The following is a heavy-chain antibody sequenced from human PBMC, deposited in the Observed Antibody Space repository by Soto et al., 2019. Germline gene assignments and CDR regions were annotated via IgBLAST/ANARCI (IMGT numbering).Heavy chain of an antibody. Sequence: SETLSLTCTGGSISSYYWSWIRQPPGKGLEWIGYIYYSGSTKYNPSLKSRVTISVDSSKNQFSLKLDSVTAADTAVYYCARLGGYYQAFDNWGQGTLVTVSS. CDR1: GSISSYY. D-gene: IGHD3-3*01. J-gene: IGHJ4*02. CDR3: ARLGGYYQAFDN. CDR2: IYYSGST. V-gene: IGHV4-59*08.